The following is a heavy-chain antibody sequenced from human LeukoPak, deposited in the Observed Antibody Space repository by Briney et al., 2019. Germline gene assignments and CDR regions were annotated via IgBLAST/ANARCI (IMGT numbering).Heavy chain of an antibody. D-gene: IGHD3-16*01. V-gene: IGHV3-23*01. CDR1: GFTFSSYA. CDR3: AKHGRGLGTKGY. J-gene: IGHJ4*02. CDR2: ISGSGGST. Sequence: SGGSLRLSCAASGFTFSSYAMSWVRQAPGKGLEWVSAISGSGGSTYYADSVKGRFTISRDNSKNTLYLQMNSLRAEDTAVYYCAKHGRGLGTKGYWGQGTLVTVSS.